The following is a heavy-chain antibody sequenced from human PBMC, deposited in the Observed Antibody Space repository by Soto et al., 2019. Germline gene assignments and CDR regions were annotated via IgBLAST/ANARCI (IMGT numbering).Heavy chain of an antibody. Sequence: EVQVVESGGGLGKPGGSLKLSCAAFGFTFRSYSMNLVRQAPGKGLEWVSSISRTSNYIYYTDSVKGRFTISRDNAKNSIYLQMNSLRAEDTATYYCASGVFGLVSPVIGGYWGQGTLVTVSS. CDR2: ISRTSNYI. CDR1: GFTFRSYS. D-gene: IGHD3-3*01. V-gene: IGHV3-21*01. CDR3: ASGVFGLVSPVIGGY. J-gene: IGHJ4*02.